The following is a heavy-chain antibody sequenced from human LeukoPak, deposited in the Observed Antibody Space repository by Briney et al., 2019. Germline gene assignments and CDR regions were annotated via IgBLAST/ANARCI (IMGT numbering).Heavy chain of an antibody. CDR1: GFTFSSYW. V-gene: IGHV3-7*01. Sequence: GGSLRLSCAASGFTFSSYWMSWVRQAPGKGLEWVANIKQDGSEKYYVDSVKGRFTISRDNAKNSLYLQMDSLRAEDTAVYYCARGGPAAMVDPWGQGNLVTVSS. CDR3: ARGGPAAMVDP. CDR2: IKQDGSEK. D-gene: IGHD2-2*01. J-gene: IGHJ5*02.